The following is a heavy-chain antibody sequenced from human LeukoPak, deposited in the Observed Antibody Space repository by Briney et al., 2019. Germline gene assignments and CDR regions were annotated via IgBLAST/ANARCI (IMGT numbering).Heavy chain of an antibody. CDR2: IIPIFGTA. CDR3: ARGRITIFGVVIIGGLYYGMDV. J-gene: IGHJ6*02. Sequence: GASVKVSCKDSGGTFSSYAISWVRQAPGQGLEWMGGIIPIFGTANYAQKFQGRVTITADESTSTAYMELSSLRSEDTAVYYCARGRITIFGVVIIGGLYYGMDVWGQGTTVTVSS. V-gene: IGHV1-69*13. CDR1: GGTFSSYA. D-gene: IGHD3-3*01.